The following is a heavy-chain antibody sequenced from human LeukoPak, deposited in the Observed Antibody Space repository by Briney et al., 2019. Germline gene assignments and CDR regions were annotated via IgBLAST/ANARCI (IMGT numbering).Heavy chain of an antibody. V-gene: IGHV4-39*07. CDR1: GGSIRRSSYY. CDR2: IYYSGST. Sequence: SETLSLTCTVSGGSIRRSSYYWGWIRQPPGKGLGWIGSIYYSGSTYYNPSLKSRVTISVDTSKNQFSLKLSSVTAADTAVYYCARDREEQWLVESYFDYWGQGTLVTVSS. J-gene: IGHJ4*02. D-gene: IGHD6-19*01. CDR3: ARDREEQWLVESYFDY.